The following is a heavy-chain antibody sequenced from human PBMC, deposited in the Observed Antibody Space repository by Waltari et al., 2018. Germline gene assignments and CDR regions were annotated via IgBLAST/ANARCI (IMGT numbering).Heavy chain of an antibody. CDR3: ARDGSLDI. V-gene: IGHV1-2*02. J-gene: IGHJ3*02. CDR2: IDPNSGAT. CDR1: GYSFSDYY. Sequence: QAQLVQSGAEVKKPGASVKVSCKASGYSFSDYYMHWLGQAPGQGLEWMGWIDPNSGATKYTQRFQGRVSRTRDTSISTVYMELSRLRSDDTAVFYCARDGSLDIWGQGTTVIVSS.